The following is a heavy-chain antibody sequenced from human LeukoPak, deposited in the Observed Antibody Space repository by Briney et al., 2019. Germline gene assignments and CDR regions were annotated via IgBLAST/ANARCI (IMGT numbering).Heavy chain of an antibody. J-gene: IGHJ4*02. D-gene: IGHD2-15*01. CDR2: IYYSGST. Sequence: SETLSLTCTVSGGSISSYYWSWIRQPPGKGLEWIGYIYYSGSTNYNPSLKSRVTISVDTSNNQFSLKLSSVTAADTAVYYCARTPFCTGGSCYGIDYWGQGTLVTVSS. V-gene: IGHV4-59*08. CDR1: GGSISSYY. CDR3: ARTPFCTGGSCYGIDY.